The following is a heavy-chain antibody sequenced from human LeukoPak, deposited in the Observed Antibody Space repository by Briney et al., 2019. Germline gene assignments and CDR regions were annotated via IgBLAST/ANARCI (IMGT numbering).Heavy chain of an antibody. D-gene: IGHD5-12*01. Sequence: GGSLRLSCAASGFTFSSYWMHWVRQAPGKGLVWVSRINSDGSSTSYADSVKGRFTISRDNAKNTLYLQMNSLRAEDTAVYYCARVKRYSGYYYDAFDIWGQGTMVTVSS. V-gene: IGHV3-74*01. J-gene: IGHJ3*02. CDR1: GFTFSSYW. CDR3: ARVKRYSGYYYDAFDI. CDR2: INSDGSST.